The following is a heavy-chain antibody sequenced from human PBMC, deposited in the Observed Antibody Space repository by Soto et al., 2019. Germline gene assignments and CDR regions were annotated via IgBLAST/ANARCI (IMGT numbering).Heavy chain of an antibody. CDR1: CGSISSYY. J-gene: IGHJ4*02. CDR3: ARHHNISYDY. CDR2: IYYSGST. Sequence: ASETLSLTCTVSCGSISSYYWSWIRQPPGKGLEWIGYIYYSGSTYYNPSLKSRVTISVDTSKNQFSLKLSSVTAADTAVYYCARHHNISYDYWGQGTLVTVSS. V-gene: IGHV4-59*04.